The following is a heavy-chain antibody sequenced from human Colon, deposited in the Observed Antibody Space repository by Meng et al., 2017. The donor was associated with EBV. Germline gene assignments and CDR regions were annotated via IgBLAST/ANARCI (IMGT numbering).Heavy chain of an antibody. Sequence: QVQLQQWGPGLLKPSETLSLTCGVSGGSLSGYYWSWIRHFPGRTLEFIGDINHSGSANYNPSLRSRVTMSVDTSKNQIFLNLHSVTAADTAVYHCARTFGYCSNNNCPRTLGYWGQGTLVTVSS. J-gene: IGHJ4*02. CDR2: INHSGSA. CDR3: ARTFGYCSNNNCPRTLGY. V-gene: IGHV4-34*02. D-gene: IGHD2-2*03. CDR1: GGSLSGYY.